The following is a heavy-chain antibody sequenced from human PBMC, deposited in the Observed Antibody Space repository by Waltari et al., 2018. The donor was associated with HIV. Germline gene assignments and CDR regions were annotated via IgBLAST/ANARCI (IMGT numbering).Heavy chain of an antibody. CDR2: IYRVGDT. Sequence: QLVESGGGLVQPGESLRISCGLSGIGVTDTFLSWVRQAPGKGPEWVAVIYRVGDTFYADSVQGRFTVSRDTSKNTLFLQMSSLKAEDTAVYYCANTPYDESGYLTLLFDNWGQGTTVTVAS. D-gene: IGHD5-12*01. CDR3: ANTPYDESGYLTLLFDN. V-gene: IGHV3-66*01. J-gene: IGHJ4*02. CDR1: GIGVTDTF.